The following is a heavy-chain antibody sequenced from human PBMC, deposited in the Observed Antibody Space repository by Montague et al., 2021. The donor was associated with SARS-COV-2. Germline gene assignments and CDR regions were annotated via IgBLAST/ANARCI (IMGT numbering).Heavy chain of an antibody. Sequence: SVKVSCKASGYTFTGYYIHWVRQAPGHGLEWMGWINPNSGGTNYAQKFQGWVTMTRDTSISTAYLELSRLRSDNTAVYYCARDRGIVEAPLDAFDIWGQGTMVTVSS. V-gene: IGHV1-2*04. CDR1: GYTFTGYY. CDR2: INPNSGGT. CDR3: ARDRGIVEAPLDAFDI. J-gene: IGHJ3*02. D-gene: IGHD1-26*01.